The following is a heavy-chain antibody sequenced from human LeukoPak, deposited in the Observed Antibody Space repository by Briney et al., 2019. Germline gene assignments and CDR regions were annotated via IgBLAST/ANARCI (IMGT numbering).Heavy chain of an antibody. J-gene: IGHJ3*02. CDR2: IYTSGTT. D-gene: IGHD2-21*02. Sequence: SETLSLTCSVSGGSISLSYYYWSWIRQPAGKGLEWIGRIYTSGTTHYNPSLKSRVTMSVDTSKNQFSLKLSSVTAADTAVYYCARDRLGVVVVTDAFDIWGQGTMVTVSS. CDR3: ARDRLGVVVVTDAFDI. CDR1: GGSISLSYYY. V-gene: IGHV4-4*07.